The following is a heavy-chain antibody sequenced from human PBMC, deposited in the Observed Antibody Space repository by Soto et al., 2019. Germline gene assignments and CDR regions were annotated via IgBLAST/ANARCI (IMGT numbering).Heavy chain of an antibody. J-gene: IGHJ4*02. D-gene: IGHD3-10*01. Sequence: SETLSLTCSVSVGSFTSCNYYWTWIRQRPGKGLEWIGHIYYSGSTNYNPSLKSRVTISVDTSKNQFSLKLSSVTAADTAVYYCAREWFGEEYFDYWGQGTLVTVSS. CDR1: VGSFTSCNYY. V-gene: IGHV4-61*01. CDR3: AREWFGEEYFDY. CDR2: IYYSGST.